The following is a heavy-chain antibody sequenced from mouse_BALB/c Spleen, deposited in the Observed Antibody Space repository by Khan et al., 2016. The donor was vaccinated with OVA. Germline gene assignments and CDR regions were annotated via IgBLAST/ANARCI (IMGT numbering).Heavy chain of an antibody. V-gene: IGHV5-9-3*01. J-gene: IGHJ1*01. CDR3: ARPPITSVVATSYWFFDV. Sequence: EVELVESGGGLVKSGGSLKLSCAASGFTFSTYVMSWVRQTPEKRLEWVATISTGDTYTYYPDSVKGRFTISRDNAKNTLYPQLSSLRSEDTAMYYCARPPITSVVATSYWFFDVWGAGTTVTVST. CDR1: GFTFSTYV. D-gene: IGHD1-1*01. CDR2: ISTGDTYT.